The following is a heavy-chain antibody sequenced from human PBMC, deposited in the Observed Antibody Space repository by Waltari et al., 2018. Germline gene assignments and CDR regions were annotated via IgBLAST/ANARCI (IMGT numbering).Heavy chain of an antibody. CDR1: GFTFSSYS. J-gene: IGHJ4*02. D-gene: IGHD6-25*01. CDR3: ARDNRPSSRIAAEVCAY. Sequence: EVQLVESGGGLVKPGGSLRLSCAASGFTFSSYSMNWVRQAPGRGLEWVSSISSSSSYIYYAETVKGRFTVSRDNAKNSLYLQMNSLRAEDTAVYYWARDNRPSSRIAAEVCAYWGQGTLVTVSS. CDR2: ISSSSSYI. V-gene: IGHV3-21*01.